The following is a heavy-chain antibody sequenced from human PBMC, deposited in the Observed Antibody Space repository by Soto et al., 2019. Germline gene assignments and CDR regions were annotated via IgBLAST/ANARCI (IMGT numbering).Heavy chain of an antibody. J-gene: IGHJ5*02. D-gene: IGHD3-3*01. CDR1: GATFGNTA. V-gene: IGHV1-69*12. CDR3: ASDGDPGYAFWSGPLGGGRFDP. Sequence: QVQLVQSGAEVKKPGSSVNVSCKTSGATFGNTAVTWVRQAPGQGLEWMGGIVPMFGTANYAQKFQGRVTITADESTNTAYMELSSLRSDDTAVYYCASDGDPGYAFWSGPLGGGRFDPWGQGTLVTVSS. CDR2: IVPMFGTA.